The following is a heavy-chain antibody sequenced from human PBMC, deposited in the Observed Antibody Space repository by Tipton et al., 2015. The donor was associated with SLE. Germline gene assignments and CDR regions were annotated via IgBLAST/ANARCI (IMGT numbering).Heavy chain of an antibody. CDR1: GGSISSYY. CDR3: ARALSSLLFDY. D-gene: IGHD6-6*01. Sequence: TLSLTCTVSGGSISSYYWSWIRQPPGKGLEWIGYNYYSGSTNYNPSLKSRVTISVDTSKNQFSLKLSSVTAADMAVYYCARALSSLLFDYWGQGTLVTVSS. V-gene: IGHV4-59*12. CDR2: NYYSGST. J-gene: IGHJ4*02.